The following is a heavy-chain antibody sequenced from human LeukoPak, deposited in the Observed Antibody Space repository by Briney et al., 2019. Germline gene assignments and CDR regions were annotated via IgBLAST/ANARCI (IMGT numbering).Heavy chain of an antibody. V-gene: IGHV4-34*01. CDR1: GGSFSGYY. D-gene: IGHD5-24*01. CDR2: INHSGST. CDR3: ARAPAQRWLQFSGAFDI. J-gene: IGHJ3*02. Sequence: SETLSLTCAVYGGSFSGYYWSWIRQPPGKGLEWIGEINHSGSTNYNPSLKSRVTISVDTSKNQFSLKLSSVTAADTAVYYCARAPAQRWLQFSGAFDIWGQGTMVTVSS.